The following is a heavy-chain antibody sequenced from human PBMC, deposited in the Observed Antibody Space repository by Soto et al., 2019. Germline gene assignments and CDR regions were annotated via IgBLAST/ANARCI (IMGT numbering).Heavy chain of an antibody. D-gene: IGHD5-12*01. V-gene: IGHV4-59*01. CDR2: IYYSGST. CDR1: GGSISSYY. Sequence: QVQLQESGPGLVKPSETLSLTCTVSGGSISSYYWSWIRQPPGKVLAWIGDIYYSGSTNYNPSLNSRVTISVDTSKNHFSLKLSSVTAADTAVYYCAREGGYSGYEGGTGFDYWGQGTLVTVSS. CDR3: AREGGYSGYEGGTGFDY. J-gene: IGHJ4*02.